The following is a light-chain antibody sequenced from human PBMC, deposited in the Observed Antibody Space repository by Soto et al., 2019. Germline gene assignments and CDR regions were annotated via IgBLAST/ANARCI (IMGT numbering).Light chain of an antibody. CDR3: CSYAATYAV. V-gene: IGLV2-11*01. Sequence: QSALTQPRSVSGSPGQSVTISCTGTSSNVVVSWYQQHPGKAPKLIISDVTYRPSGVPDRFSGSRSGNTASLAISGLQAEDEADYYCCSYAATYAVFGGGTKVTVL. CDR2: DVT. J-gene: IGLJ2*01. CDR1: SSNVVV.